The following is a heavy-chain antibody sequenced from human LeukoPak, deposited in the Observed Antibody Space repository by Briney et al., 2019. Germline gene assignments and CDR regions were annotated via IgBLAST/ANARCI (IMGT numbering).Heavy chain of an antibody. CDR3: ARVLSLYDSSGYLDY. CDR2: ISAYNGNT. Sequence: ASVKVSCKASGYTFTSYGISWVRQAPGQGLEWMGWISAYNGNTNYAQKLQGRVTMTTDTSTSTAYMELRSLRSDDTAVNYCARVLSLYDSSGYLDYWGQGTLVTVSS. D-gene: IGHD3-22*01. J-gene: IGHJ4*02. CDR1: GYTFTSYG. V-gene: IGHV1-18*01.